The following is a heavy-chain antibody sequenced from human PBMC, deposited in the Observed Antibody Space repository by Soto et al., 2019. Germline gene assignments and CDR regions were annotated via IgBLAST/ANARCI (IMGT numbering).Heavy chain of an antibody. CDR2: ITSGGTSI. J-gene: IGHJ5*02. CDR3: ARDRTGSSWFDP. V-gene: IGHV3-48*01. Sequence: EVQLVESGGGLVQPGGSLRLSCVGSGFTFSSYTMNWVRQAPGKGLEWLSYITSGGTSIYYEDSVKDQFTISRDNAKNSLYLEMNSLRAEDTAVYYCARDRTGSSWFDPWGQGTLVTVSS. CDR1: GFTFSSYT.